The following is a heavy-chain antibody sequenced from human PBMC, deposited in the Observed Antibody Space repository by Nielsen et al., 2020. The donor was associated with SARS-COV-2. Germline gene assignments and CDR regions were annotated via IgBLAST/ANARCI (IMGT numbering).Heavy chain of an antibody. V-gene: IGHV3-21*01. CDR3: AREKPYCSSTSCYRAYGMDV. J-gene: IGHJ6*02. CDR2: ISSSSSYI. Sequence: WIRQPPGEGLEWVSSISSSSSYIYYADSVKGRFTISRDNAKNSLYLQMNSLRAEDTAVYYCAREKPYCSSTSCYRAYGMDVWGQGTTVTVSS. D-gene: IGHD2-2*01.